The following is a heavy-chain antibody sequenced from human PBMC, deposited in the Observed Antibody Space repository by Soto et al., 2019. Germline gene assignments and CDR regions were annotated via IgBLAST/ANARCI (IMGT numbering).Heavy chain of an antibody. Sequence: GGSLRLSCAASGFTFSSYAMSWVRQAPGKGLEWVSAISGSGGSTYYADSVKGRFTISRDNSKNTLYLQMNSLRAEDTAVYYCANPLEFPGSYYTYWGQGTLVTVSS. J-gene: IGHJ4*02. CDR1: GFTFSSYA. CDR2: ISGSGGST. CDR3: ANPLEFPGSYYTY. D-gene: IGHD3-10*01. V-gene: IGHV3-23*01.